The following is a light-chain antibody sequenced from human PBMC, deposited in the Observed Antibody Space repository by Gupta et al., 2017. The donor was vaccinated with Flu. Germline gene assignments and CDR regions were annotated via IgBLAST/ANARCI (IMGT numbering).Light chain of an antibody. V-gene: IGKV2-28*01. CDR2: LAS. CDR1: QSLLKSNGFHY. CDR3: MQALQTPHT. Sequence: DIVMTQSLLSLSVTPGESAGISCRSSQSLLKSNGFHYVDWYLQKPGQSPQLVIYLASQRASGVPDRFSGSASGTDFILEISRVEAEDAGVYYCMQALQTPHTFGPGTKVDIK. J-gene: IGKJ3*01.